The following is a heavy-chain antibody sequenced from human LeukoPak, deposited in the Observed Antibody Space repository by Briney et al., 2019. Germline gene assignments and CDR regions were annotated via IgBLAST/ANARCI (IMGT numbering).Heavy chain of an antibody. CDR2: IYTSGST. D-gene: IGHD3-10*01. J-gene: IGHJ4*02. CDR1: GGSISSGSYY. CDR3: ARGGSYYDARPIRYFDY. Sequence: SETLSLTCTVSGGSISSGSYYWSWIRQPAGKGLEWIGRIYTSGSTNYNPSLKSRVTMSVDTSRNQFSLKLSSVTAADTAVYYCARGGSYYDARPIRYFDYWGQGTLVTVSS. V-gene: IGHV4-61*02.